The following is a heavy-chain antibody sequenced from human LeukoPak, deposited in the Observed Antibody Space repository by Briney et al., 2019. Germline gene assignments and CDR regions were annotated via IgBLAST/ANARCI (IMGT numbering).Heavy chain of an antibody. CDR1: GYTFTQYA. Sequence: ASAKVSCKTSGYTFTQYALNWVRQAPGQGLEWMGWINTNTGNPSYAPGFTGRFVFSLDTSVSTTYLEINSLKAEDTAVYYCARVRARCSTGCLLGNYWGQGTLVTVSS. CDR3: ARVRARCSTGCLLGNY. D-gene: IGHD2-2*01. J-gene: IGHJ4*02. V-gene: IGHV7-4-1*02. CDR2: INTNTGNP.